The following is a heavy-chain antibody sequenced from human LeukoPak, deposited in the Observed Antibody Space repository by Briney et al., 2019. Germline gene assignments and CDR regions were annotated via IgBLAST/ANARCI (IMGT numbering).Heavy chain of an antibody. D-gene: IGHD1-14*01. CDR3: ARAAESKSVSEPFDY. J-gene: IGHJ4*02. CDR2: IYYSGST. CDR1: GGSISSYY. V-gene: IGHV4-59*01. Sequence: SETLSLTCTVSGGSISSYYWSWIRQAPGKGLEWIRYIYYSGSTNYNPSLKSRVTISVDTSKNQFSLKLSSVTAADTAVYYCARAAESKSVSEPFDYWGQGTLVTVSS.